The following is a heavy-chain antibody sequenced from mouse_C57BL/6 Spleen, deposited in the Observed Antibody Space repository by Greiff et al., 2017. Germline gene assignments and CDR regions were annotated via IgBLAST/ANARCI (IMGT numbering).Heavy chain of an antibody. CDR2: IDPNSGGT. V-gene: IGHV1-72*01. D-gene: IGHD1-1*01. CDR1: GYTFTSYW. J-gene: IGHJ3*01. CDR3: ARNSGSSSWCAY. Sequence: VQLQQPGAELVKPGASVKLSCKASGYTFTSYWMHWVKQRPGRGLEWIGRIDPNSGGTKYNEKFKSKATLTVDNPSSTAYMQLSSLTSEDSAVYNCARNSGSSSWCAYWGQGTLVTVSA.